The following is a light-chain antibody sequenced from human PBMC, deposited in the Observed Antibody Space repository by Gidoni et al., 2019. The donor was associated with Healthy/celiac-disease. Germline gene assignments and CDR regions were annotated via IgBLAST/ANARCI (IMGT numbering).Light chain of an antibody. Sequence: IVITQSPFSLSVSLGEWATINCTSGQSVFYSSNNKNYLAWYQQKPGQPPKLLIYGASTRESGVPDRFSGSGSGTDFTLTISSLEAEDVAVYYCQQYGSSPPLTFXGXTKVEIK. V-gene: IGKV4-1*01. J-gene: IGKJ4*01. CDR2: GAS. CDR3: QQYGSSPPLT. CDR1: QSVFYSSNNKNY.